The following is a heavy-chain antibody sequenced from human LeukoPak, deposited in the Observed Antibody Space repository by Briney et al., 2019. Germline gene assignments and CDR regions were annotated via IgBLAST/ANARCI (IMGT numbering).Heavy chain of an antibody. CDR3: ARDLDTGNYFFAY. V-gene: IGHV3-48*04. D-gene: IGHD3-9*01. CDR1: GFSFGSYG. CDR2: ISGYSGPA. J-gene: IGHJ4*02. Sequence: GGSLRLSCAASGFSFGSYGLSWVRQAPGKGLQWISYISGYSGPAYYADSVEGRFTISRDNAKNSVFLQMNSVRAEDTAVYYCARDLDTGNYFFAYWGQGTPVIVSS.